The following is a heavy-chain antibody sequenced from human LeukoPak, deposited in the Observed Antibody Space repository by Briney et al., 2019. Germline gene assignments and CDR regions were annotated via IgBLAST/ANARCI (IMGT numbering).Heavy chain of an antibody. CDR1: GFSFSNYA. V-gene: IGHV3-23*01. CDR2: IKGSGTST. Sequence: PGGSLRLSCTASGFSFSNYAMSWVRQAPGKGLEWVSTIKGSGTSTYYEDSVKGHFTMSRDNSKNTVYLQMNSLRVEDTAVYYCAKHGRSSSSPRESHFYCMDVWGKGTTVTVSS. J-gene: IGHJ6*03. CDR3: AKHGRSSSSPRESHFYCMDV. D-gene: IGHD6-6*01.